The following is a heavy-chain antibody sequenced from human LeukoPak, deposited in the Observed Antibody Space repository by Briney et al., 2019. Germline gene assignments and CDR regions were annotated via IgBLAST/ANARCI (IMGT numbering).Heavy chain of an antibody. V-gene: IGHV3-7*01. CDR3: AREYYYGSGSYYTDY. CDR1: GFTFSTYW. Sequence: GGSLRLSCAASGFTFSTYWMSWVRQAPGKGLEWVATIKQDGSEKYYVDSVKGRFTISRDNAKNSLYLQMNSLRAKDTAVYYCAREYYYGSGSYYTDYWGQGTLVTVSS. D-gene: IGHD3-10*01. CDR2: IKQDGSEK. J-gene: IGHJ4*02.